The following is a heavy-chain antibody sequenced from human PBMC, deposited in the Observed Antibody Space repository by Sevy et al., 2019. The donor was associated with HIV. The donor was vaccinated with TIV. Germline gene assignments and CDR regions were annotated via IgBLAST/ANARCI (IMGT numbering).Heavy chain of an antibody. CDR2: AYYNGGT. V-gene: IGHV4-59*01. CDR3: ARDNWGSIDY. J-gene: IGHJ4*02. CDR1: GGSLDVFG. Sequence: SETLSLTCTVSGGSLDVFGWTWVRQPPGKGLEWIGHAYYNGGTNYNPSLKSRLTIPVGTSARQFSLHLNSVTAADTAIYYCARDNWGSIDYWGQGILVTVSS. D-gene: IGHD7-27*01.